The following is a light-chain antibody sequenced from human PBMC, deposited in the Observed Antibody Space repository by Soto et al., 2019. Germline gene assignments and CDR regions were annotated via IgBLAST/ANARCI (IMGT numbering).Light chain of an antibody. Sequence: QSALTQPPSASGSPGQSVTISCTGTSSDIGGYNSASWYQQHPGKAPKLMIYEVNKRPLGVPERFSGSKSGNTASLTVSGLQADDEADYYCSSSAGTNSFVLFGGGTKLTVL. J-gene: IGLJ3*02. CDR3: SSSAGTNSFVL. CDR1: SSDIGGYNS. CDR2: EVN. V-gene: IGLV2-8*01.